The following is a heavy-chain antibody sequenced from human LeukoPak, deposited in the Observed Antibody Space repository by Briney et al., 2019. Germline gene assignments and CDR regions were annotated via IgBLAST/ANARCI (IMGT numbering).Heavy chain of an antibody. CDR2: INAGNGNT. J-gene: IGHJ4*02. V-gene: IGHV1-3*01. Sequence: ASVKVSCKASGYTFTSYAMHWVRQAPGQRLEWMGWINAGNGNTKYSQKFRGRVTITRDTSASTAYMELSSLRSEDTAVYYCARVGYDSSGYYSYYFDYWGQGTLVTVSS. D-gene: IGHD3-22*01. CDR1: GYTFTSYA. CDR3: ARVGYDSSGYYSYYFDY.